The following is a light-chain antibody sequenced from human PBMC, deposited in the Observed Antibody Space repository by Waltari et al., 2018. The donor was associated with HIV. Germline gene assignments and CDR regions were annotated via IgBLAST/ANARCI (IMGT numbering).Light chain of an antibody. CDR1: QDISNS. Sequence: DIQITQSPSSLSASVGDTVSITCRASQDISNSVSWVQQQPGKVPKLLVHGAFILQRGVPSRFRGSGSGTDYTLTISGLQAEDFATYFCQQYYGVPRTFGGGTRVDI. J-gene: IGKJ4*01. CDR3: QQYYGVPRT. CDR2: GAF. V-gene: IGKV1-NL1*01.